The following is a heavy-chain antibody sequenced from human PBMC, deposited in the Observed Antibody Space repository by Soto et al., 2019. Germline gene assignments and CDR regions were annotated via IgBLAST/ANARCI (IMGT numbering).Heavy chain of an antibody. CDR3: ARTNILTGYSPNWFDP. CDR2: IYPGDSDT. CDR1: GYSFTSHW. Sequence: GESLKISCKGSGYSFTSHWIGWVRQMPGKGLEWMGIIYPGDSDTRYSPSFQGQATISADKSISTAYLQWSSLKASDTAMYYCARTNILTGYSPNWFDPWGQGTLVTVSS. J-gene: IGHJ5*02. V-gene: IGHV5-51*01. D-gene: IGHD3-9*01.